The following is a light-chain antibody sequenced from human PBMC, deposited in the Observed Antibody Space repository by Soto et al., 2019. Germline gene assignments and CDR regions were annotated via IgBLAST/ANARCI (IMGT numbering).Light chain of an antibody. V-gene: IGKV1-5*01. Sequence: DIQMTQSPSTLSASVGDRVTITCRSSQSISGWLAWYQQKPGRAPKLLIYDASNLESGVPSRFSGSCSGTEFALTVSILQPDDFATYCSQQYDSFSLPFRGGTTVEIK. CDR1: QSISGW. CDR2: DAS. CDR3: QQYDSFSLP. J-gene: IGKJ4*01.